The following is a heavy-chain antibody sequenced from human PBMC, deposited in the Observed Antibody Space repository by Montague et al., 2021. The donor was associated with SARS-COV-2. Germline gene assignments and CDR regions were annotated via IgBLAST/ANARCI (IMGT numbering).Heavy chain of an antibody. Sequence: SETLSLTCTVSGDSIRNSEYSWGWVRQPPGNGLEWIGNIYDGGSTFYNPSLKSRVTIFVDTSKNQFSLKLSSVTAADTAVYYCATRTRYPQNVFGFWGQGTLVTVSS. CDR3: ATRTRYPQNVFGF. J-gene: IGHJ4*02. V-gene: IGHV4-39*01. D-gene: IGHD3-16*01. CDR1: GDSIRNSEYS. CDR2: IYDGGST.